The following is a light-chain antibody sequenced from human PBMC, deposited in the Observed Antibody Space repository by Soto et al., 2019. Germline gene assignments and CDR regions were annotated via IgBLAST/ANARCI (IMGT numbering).Light chain of an antibody. V-gene: IGLV1-40*01. J-gene: IGLJ1*01. Sequence: QSVLTQPPSVSGAPGQRVTISCTGSSSNIGAGYDVHWYQQLPGKAPKLLIYGNDNRPSGVPGRFSASKSGTSASLAITGLQAEDEADYYCQSFDNGLLAYVFGTGTKVTVL. CDR2: GND. CDR3: QSFDNGLLAYV. CDR1: SSNIGAGYD.